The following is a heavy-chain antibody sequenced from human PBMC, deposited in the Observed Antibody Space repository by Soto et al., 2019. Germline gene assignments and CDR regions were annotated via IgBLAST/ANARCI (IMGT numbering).Heavy chain of an antibody. V-gene: IGHV1-18*04. CDR3: ARDWYGGNSMIDY. D-gene: IGHD2-21*02. Sequence: GASVKVSCKASGYTFTSYGISWVRQPPGQGLEWMGWISAYNGNTNYAQKLQGRVTMTTDTSTSTAYMELSSPRSDDTAVYYCARDWYGGNSMIDYWGQGTLVTVSS. J-gene: IGHJ4*02. CDR1: GYTFTSYG. CDR2: ISAYNGNT.